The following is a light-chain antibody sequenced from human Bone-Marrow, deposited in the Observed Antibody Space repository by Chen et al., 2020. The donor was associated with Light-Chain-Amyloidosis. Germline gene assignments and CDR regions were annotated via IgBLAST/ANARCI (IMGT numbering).Light chain of an antibody. CDR1: SGSVSTSYY. Sequence: QTVVTQEPSFSVSPGGTVTLTCGFSSGSVSTSYYPSWYQQTPGQAPRTLIYSTNTRSSGVPDRFSGSILGNKAALTITGAQADDESDYYCVLYMGSGFWVFGGGTKLTVL. V-gene: IGLV8-61*01. CDR3: VLYMGSGFWV. CDR2: STN. J-gene: IGLJ3*02.